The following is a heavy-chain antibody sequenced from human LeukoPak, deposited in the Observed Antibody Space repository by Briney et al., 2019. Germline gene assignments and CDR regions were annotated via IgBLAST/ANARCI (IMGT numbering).Heavy chain of an antibody. D-gene: IGHD3-10*01. CDR2: ISAYNGNT. Sequence: ASVTVSCKASGYTFTIYGISWVRQAPGQGLEWMGWISAYNGNTNYAQKLQGRVTMTTDTSTSTAYMELRSLRSDDTAVYYWARVRSYGSGSYSYYFDYWGQGTLVTVSS. CDR3: ARVRSYGSGSYSYYFDY. CDR1: GYTFTIYG. V-gene: IGHV1-18*01. J-gene: IGHJ4*02.